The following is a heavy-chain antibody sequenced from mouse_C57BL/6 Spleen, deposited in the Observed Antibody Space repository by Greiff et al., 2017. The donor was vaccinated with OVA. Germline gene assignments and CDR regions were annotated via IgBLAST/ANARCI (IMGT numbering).Heavy chain of an antibody. D-gene: IGHD2-3*01. CDR2: INPSSGYT. J-gene: IGHJ2*01. V-gene: IGHV1-7*01. Sequence: QVQLKQSGAELAKPGASVKLSCKASGYTFTSYWMHWVKQRPGQGLEWIGYINPSSGYTKYNQKFKDKATLTADKSSSTAYMQLSSLTYEDSAVYYCARRYDGYFHYFDYWGQGTTLTVSS. CDR3: ARRYDGYFHYFDY. CDR1: GYTFTSYW.